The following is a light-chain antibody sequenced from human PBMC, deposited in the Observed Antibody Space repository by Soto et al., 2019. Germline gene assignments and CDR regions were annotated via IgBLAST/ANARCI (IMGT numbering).Light chain of an antibody. CDR3: QQYYTYWT. V-gene: IGKV1-5*01. CDR2: DAS. CDR1: QSISSW. J-gene: IGKJ1*01. Sequence: DIQMTQSPSTLSASVGDRVTITCRASQSISSWLAWYQQIPGKAPNLLIYDASSLQSGVPSRFNGTGSGTEFTLTISSLQPDDFATYYCQQYYTYWTFGQGTKVDIK.